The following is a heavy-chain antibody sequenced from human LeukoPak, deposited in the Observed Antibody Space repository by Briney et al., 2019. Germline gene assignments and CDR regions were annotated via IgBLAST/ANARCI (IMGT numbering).Heavy chain of an antibody. CDR1: GFTFSSYW. CDR2: INSDGSST. J-gene: IGHJ6*02. Sequence: PGGSLRLSCAASGFTFSSYWVHWVRQAPGKGLVWVSRINSDGSSTSYADSVKGRFTISRDNAKNTLYLQMNSLRAEDTAVYYCARVYCGGDCYSQDYYYYYGMDVWGQGTTVTVSS. CDR3: ARVYCGGDCYSQDYYYYYGMDV. D-gene: IGHD2-21*02. V-gene: IGHV3-74*01.